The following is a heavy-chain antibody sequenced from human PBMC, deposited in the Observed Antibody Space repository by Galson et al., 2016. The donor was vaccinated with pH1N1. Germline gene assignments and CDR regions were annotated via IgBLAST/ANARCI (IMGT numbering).Heavy chain of an antibody. CDR1: GFIFGSYW. V-gene: IGHV3-74*03. J-gene: IGHJ4*02. CDR3: ARDGVGTVDFDY. Sequence: SLRLSCAASGFIFGSYWMHWVRQAPGRGLVWVSRIKSDGSGTTYADSVKGRFTISRDNAKNTLYLQMNSLGAEDTAVYFCARDGVGTVDFDYWGQGTLVTVSS. D-gene: IGHD3-3*01. CDR2: IKSDGSGT.